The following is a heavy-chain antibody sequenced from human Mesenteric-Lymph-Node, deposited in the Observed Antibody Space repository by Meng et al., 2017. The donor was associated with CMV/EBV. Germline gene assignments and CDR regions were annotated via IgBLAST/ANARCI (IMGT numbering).Heavy chain of an antibody. D-gene: IGHD6-6*01. CDR3: ARDPSRKEWFDS. Sequence: GESLKISCVASGFTFNSNWMSWVRQAPGKGLEWVSYISSSGGTIYYADSVKGRFTISRDNAKNSLFLQMNSLRAEDTAVYYCARDPSRKEWFDSWGQGTLVTVSS. CDR2: ISSSGGTI. V-gene: IGHV3-48*04. CDR1: GFTFNSNW. J-gene: IGHJ5*01.